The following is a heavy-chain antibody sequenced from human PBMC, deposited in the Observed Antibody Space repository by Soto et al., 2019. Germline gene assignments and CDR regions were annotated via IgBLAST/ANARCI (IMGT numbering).Heavy chain of an antibody. CDR2: INPRSGIS. CDR1: GGTFVRHV. V-gene: IGHV1-69*09. Sequence: QVQLVQSGAEVKKPESSVKVSCKTSGGTFVRHVISWVRQAPGQGPAWMGKINPRSGISNYAQKFQDRVTFTAATDSSTAYMELSSLRSDDTAVYYFAAPACAATWCSPSPNLDHWGQVTLVTVSS. J-gene: IGHJ4*02. CDR3: AAPACAATWCSPSPNLDH. D-gene: IGHD2-2*01.